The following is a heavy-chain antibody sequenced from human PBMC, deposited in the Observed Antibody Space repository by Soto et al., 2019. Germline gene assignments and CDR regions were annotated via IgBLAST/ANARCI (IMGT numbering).Heavy chain of an antibody. J-gene: IGHJ4*02. Sequence: QITLKESGPTLVKPTQTLTLTCTFSGFSLSTTGVGVGWIRQTPGKALEWLALSYWEDDKRYRPSLKSRLTIAKDTSKNQVVLTTTNMDPVDTATYYCAHRRDYGGNSANFDYWGQGTLVTVGS. CDR3: AHRRDYGGNSANFDY. CDR2: SYWEDDK. V-gene: IGHV2-5*02. D-gene: IGHD4-17*01. CDR1: GFSLSTTGVG.